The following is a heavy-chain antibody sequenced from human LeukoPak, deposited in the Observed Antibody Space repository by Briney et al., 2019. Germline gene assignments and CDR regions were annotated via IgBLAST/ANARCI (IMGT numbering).Heavy chain of an antibody. CDR3: ARAVGPRGGNWFDP. Sequence: ASVKVSCKASGYTFTSYFMHWVRQAPGQGLEWMGVVNPSSGSTTYSQKFQGRVTMTRDTSTSTVYMDLSSLRSEDTALYYCARAVGPRGGNWFDPWGQGTLVTVSS. CDR1: GYTFTSYF. CDR2: VNPSSGST. V-gene: IGHV1-46*01. J-gene: IGHJ5*02. D-gene: IGHD1-26*01.